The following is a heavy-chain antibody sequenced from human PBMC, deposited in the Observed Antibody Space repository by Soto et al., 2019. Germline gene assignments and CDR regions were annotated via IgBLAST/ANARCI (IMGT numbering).Heavy chain of an antibody. CDR3: ARDPQPPYQLLYGYYYYYGMDV. V-gene: IGHV3-30-3*01. Sequence: GGSLRLSCAASGFTFSSFPMHWVRQAPGKGLPWVAVISYDGSNKYYADSVKGRFTISRDNSKNTLYLQMNSLRAEDTAVYYCARDPQPPYQLLYGYYYYYGMDVWGQGTTVTVSS. D-gene: IGHD2-2*02. CDR1: GFTFSSFP. CDR2: ISYDGSNK. J-gene: IGHJ6*02.